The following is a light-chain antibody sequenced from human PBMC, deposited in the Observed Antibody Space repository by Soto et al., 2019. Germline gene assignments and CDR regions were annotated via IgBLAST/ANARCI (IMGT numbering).Light chain of an antibody. CDR2: GNS. Sequence: QSVLTQPPSVSGAPGQRVTISCTGSSSNIGAGYDVHWYQQLPGTAPKVLIYGNSNRPSGVPYRFSGSKSGTSASLAITGLQAEDEADYYCQSYDSSLSGYVFGTGTKVTVL. V-gene: IGLV1-40*01. CDR3: QSYDSSLSGYV. CDR1: SSNIGAGYD. J-gene: IGLJ1*01.